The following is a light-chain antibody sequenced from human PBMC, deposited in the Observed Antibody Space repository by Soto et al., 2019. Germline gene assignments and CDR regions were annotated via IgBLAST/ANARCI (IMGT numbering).Light chain of an antibody. V-gene: IGLV2-8*01. CDR2: EIT. CDR1: SGDVGGYNY. Sequence: QSALTQPPSASGSPGQSVTISCTGTSGDVGGYNYVSWYQQKAGKAPKLMIYEITKRPSGVPDRFSGSKSGNTASLTVSGLQAEDEADYYCSSYSGSKNLVFGGGTKVTVL. J-gene: IGLJ3*02. CDR3: SSYSGSKNLV.